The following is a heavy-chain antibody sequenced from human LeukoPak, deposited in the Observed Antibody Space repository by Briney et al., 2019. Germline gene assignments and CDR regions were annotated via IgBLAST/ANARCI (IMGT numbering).Heavy chain of an antibody. J-gene: IGHJ4*02. Sequence: SETLSLTCAVYGGSLSGYYWSWIRQPPGKGLEWIGEINHSGSTNYNPSLKSRVTISVDTSKNQFSLRLSSVTAADTAVYYCATRRGGIAAAGSLDYWGQGTLVTVSS. CDR3: ATRRGGIAAAGSLDY. CDR2: INHSGST. CDR1: GGSLSGYY. D-gene: IGHD6-13*01. V-gene: IGHV4-34*01.